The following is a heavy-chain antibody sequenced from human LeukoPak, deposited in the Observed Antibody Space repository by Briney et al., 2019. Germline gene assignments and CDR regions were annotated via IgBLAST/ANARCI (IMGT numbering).Heavy chain of an antibody. Sequence: ASVKVSCKASGYTFTGYDINWVRQATGQGLEWMGWMNPNSGNTGYAQKFQGRVTMTRNTSISTAYMELSSLRSEDTAVYYCARGDRITIFGVVIGRKGDYFDYWGQGTLVTVSS. CDR1: GYTFTGYD. CDR3: ARGDRITIFGVVIGRKGDYFDY. CDR2: MNPNSGNT. D-gene: IGHD3-3*01. V-gene: IGHV1-8*01. J-gene: IGHJ4*02.